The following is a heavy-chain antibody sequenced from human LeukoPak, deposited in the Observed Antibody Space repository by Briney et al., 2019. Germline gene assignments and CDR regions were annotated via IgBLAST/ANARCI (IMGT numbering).Heavy chain of an antibody. J-gene: IGHJ3*02. CDR2: ISSSSSYT. CDR3: ARHLKLPYGSGSSGAFDI. D-gene: IGHD3-10*01. CDR1: GFTFSDYY. V-gene: IGHV3-11*06. Sequence: MAGGSLRLSCAASGFTFSDYYMSWIRQAPGKGLGWVSYISSSSSYTNYADSVKGRFTISRDNAKNSLYLQMNSLRAEDTAVYYCARHLKLPYGSGSSGAFDIWGQGTMVTVSS.